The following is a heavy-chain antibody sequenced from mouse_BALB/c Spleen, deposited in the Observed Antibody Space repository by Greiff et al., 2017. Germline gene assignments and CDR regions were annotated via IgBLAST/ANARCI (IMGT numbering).Heavy chain of an antibody. V-gene: IGHV5-12-2*01. CDR2: ISIGGGST. D-gene: IGHD1-1*01. CDR1: GFTFSSYT. CDR3: ARHRYCNFDY. Sequence: EVQGVESGGGLVQPGGSLKLSCAVSGFTFSSYTMSWVRQTPEKRLEWVAYISIGGGSTYYPDTVKGRFTISRDNAKNTLYLQMSSLESEDTAMYYCARHRYCNFDYWGQGTTLTVSS. J-gene: IGHJ2*01.